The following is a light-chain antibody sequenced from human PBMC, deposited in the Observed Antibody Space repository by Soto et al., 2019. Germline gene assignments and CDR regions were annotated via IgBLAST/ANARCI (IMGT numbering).Light chain of an antibody. Sequence: ENVLTQSPGTLSLSPGERATLSCRASQSVDSNFLAWYQQKPGQAPRLLIYGASTRAAGVPDRFSGSGSGTDFTLTITRLEPEDFAVYYCQQYGRSPLMYTFGQGTKL. V-gene: IGKV3-20*01. CDR1: QSVDSNF. CDR3: QQYGRSPLMYT. CDR2: GAS. J-gene: IGKJ2*01.